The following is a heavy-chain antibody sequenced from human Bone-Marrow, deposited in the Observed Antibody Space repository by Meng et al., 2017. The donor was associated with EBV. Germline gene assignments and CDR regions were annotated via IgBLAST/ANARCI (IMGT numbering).Heavy chain of an antibody. Sequence: QVQGVQSGAEVKKPGSSVKVSCKTSGGTFRSDAISWVRQAPGQGLGWMGGLIPLSDAPHYAQKFQGRVTITADESTSTHYLDLSGLRSEDTAVYYCASESGRGFTPDYWGQGTLVTVSS. CDR3: ASESGRGFTPDY. J-gene: IGHJ4*02. D-gene: IGHD3-10*01. CDR2: LIPLSDAP. CDR1: GGTFRSDA. V-gene: IGHV1-69*01.